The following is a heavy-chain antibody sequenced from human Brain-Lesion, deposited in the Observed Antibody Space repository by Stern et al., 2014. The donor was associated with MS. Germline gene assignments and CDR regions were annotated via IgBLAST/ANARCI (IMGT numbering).Heavy chain of an antibody. V-gene: IGHV4-4*07. CDR3: ARSTAVPGTTWFDP. CDR2: IYDSGST. J-gene: IGHJ5*02. D-gene: IGHD6-19*01. Sequence: VQLLESGPGLVKPSETLSLTCTVSGSSISSYYWSWIRQPAGRGLEWIGRIYDSGSTNYNPSLKSRVTMSVDTSKNQFSLMLSSVTAADTAVYYCARSTAVPGTTWFDPWGQGTLVTVSS. CDR1: GSSISSYY.